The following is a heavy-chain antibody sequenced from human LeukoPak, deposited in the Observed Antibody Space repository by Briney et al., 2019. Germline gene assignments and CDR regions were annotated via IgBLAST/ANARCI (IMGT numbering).Heavy chain of an antibody. CDR2: ISGSGGST. J-gene: IGHJ5*02. V-gene: IGHV3-23*01. Sequence: GGSLRLSCAASGFTFSSYAMSWVRQAPGKGLEWVSAISGSGGSTYYADSVKGRFTISRDNSKNTLYLQMNSLRAEDTAVYYCAKSPTRVLMVYAADPWGQGTLVTVSS. CDR3: AKSPTRVLMVYAADP. CDR1: GFTFSSYA. D-gene: IGHD2-8*01.